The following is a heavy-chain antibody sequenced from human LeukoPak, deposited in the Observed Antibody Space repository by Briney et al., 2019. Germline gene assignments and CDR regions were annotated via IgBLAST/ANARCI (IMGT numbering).Heavy chain of an antibody. CDR3: ARVVGVLWLDYMDV. V-gene: IGHV4-39*07. Sequence: PSETLSLTCTVSGGSISTSNYYWGWIRQPPGKGLEWIGNIFYSGSTYYSPSLKSRVTMSVDTSKNQFSLKLSSVTAADTAVYYRARVVGVLWLDYMDVWGKGTTVTISS. CDR1: GGSISTSNYY. D-gene: IGHD3-10*01. CDR2: IFYSGST. J-gene: IGHJ6*03.